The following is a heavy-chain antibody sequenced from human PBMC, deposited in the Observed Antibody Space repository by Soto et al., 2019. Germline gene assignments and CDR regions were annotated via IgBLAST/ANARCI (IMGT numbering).Heavy chain of an antibody. D-gene: IGHD6-19*01. Sequence: SGPTLVNPTQTLTLTCTFSGFSLSTSGVGVGWIRQPPGKALERLALIYWNDDKRYSPSLKSRLTITKDTSKNQVVLTMTNMDPVDTATYYCAHSEWVGQFHGMDVWGQGTTVTVSS. CDR1: GFSLSTSGVG. V-gene: IGHV2-5*01. J-gene: IGHJ6*02. CDR3: AHSEWVGQFHGMDV. CDR2: IYWNDDK.